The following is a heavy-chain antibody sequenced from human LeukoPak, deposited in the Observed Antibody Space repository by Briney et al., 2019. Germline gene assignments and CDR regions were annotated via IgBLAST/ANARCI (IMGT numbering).Heavy chain of an antibody. V-gene: IGHV3-30-3*01. CDR2: ISNDGSNR. J-gene: IGHJ5*02. Sequence: GGSLRLSCAASGFTFSSYPMQWARQAPGKGLEWVAVISNDGSNRYYADSVKGRFTISRDNSKNTLYLQMNSLRAEDTALYYCARDFGRDGYNYGGKNWFDPWGQGTLVTVSS. CDR1: GFTFSSYP. CDR3: ARDFGRDGYNYGGKNWFDP. D-gene: IGHD5-24*01.